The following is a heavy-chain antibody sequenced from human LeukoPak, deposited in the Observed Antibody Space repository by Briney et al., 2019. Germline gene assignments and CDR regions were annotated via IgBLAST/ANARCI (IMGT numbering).Heavy chain of an antibody. Sequence: PSETLSLTCTVSGGSLSSGDYHLAWPPQTPGKGPDWIANIHNSGTTHYNPSLRSRVTISVDTSKNQFSLKLSSVTAADTAVYYCARVGLSGYYGSGSYLSYYYYGMDVWGQGTTVTVSS. CDR1: GGSLSSGDYH. V-gene: IGHV4-39*07. D-gene: IGHD3-10*01. CDR3: ARVGLSGYYGSGSYLSYYYYGMDV. J-gene: IGHJ6*02. CDR2: IHNSGTT.